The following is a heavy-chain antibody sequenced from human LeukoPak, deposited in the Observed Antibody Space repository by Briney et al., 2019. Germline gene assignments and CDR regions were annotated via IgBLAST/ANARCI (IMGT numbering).Heavy chain of an antibody. J-gene: IGHJ6*02. CDR3: ARGGGLDV. CDR2: INHNGNVN. Sequence: GGSLRLSCAASGFTFSSYAMNWARQAPGKGLEWVASINHNGNVNYYVDSVKGRFTISRDNAKNSLYLQMSNLRAEDTAVYFCARGGGLDVWGQGATVTVSS. CDR1: GFTFSSYA. V-gene: IGHV3-7*03. D-gene: IGHD3-16*01.